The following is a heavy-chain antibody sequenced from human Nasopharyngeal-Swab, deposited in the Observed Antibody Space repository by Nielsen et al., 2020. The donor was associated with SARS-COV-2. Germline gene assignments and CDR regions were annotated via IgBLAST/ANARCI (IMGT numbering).Heavy chain of an antibody. CDR3: ARLTMIIAFDY. V-gene: IGHV4-4*02. CDR1: GGSFTNNNW. J-gene: IGHJ4*02. Sequence: SETLSLTCNVSGGSFTNNNWWSWLRQPSGKGLEWIAEIYHNGNANYNPSLKSRVTMSVDKSKNQFSLKLRSLTAADTAVYYCARLTMIIAFDYWGPGTLVTVSS. CDR2: IYHNGNA. D-gene: IGHD3-22*01.